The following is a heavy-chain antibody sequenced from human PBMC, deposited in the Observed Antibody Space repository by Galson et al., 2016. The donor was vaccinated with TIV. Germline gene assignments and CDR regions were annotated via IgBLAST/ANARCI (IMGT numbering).Heavy chain of an antibody. CDR1: GFTFSNYW. CDR2: INTDGDAS. Sequence: LRLSCAASGFTFSNYWMHWVRQSPGEGLIYVSRINTDGDASDYADSVKGRFTISRDNVKNIVFLQMTALRVEDTAVYYCARAIAAPECYWGQGTLVTVSS. J-gene: IGHJ4*02. V-gene: IGHV3-74*01. D-gene: IGHD6-13*01. CDR3: ARAIAAPECY.